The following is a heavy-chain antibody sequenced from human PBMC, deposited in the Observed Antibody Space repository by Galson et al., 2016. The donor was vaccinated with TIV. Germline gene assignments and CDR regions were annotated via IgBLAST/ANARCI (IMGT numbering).Heavy chain of an antibody. V-gene: IGHV1-69*13. J-gene: IGHJ5*02. CDR1: GDTFNSYA. CDR3: AISSRRDRYGHTNWFDP. CDR2: ALPMFGTS. Sequence: SVKVSCKASGDTFNSYAINWVRQAPGQGLEWVGRALPMFGTSNYAEEFQDRVTITADESMSTAYMELSSLTSDDTAVYYCAISSRRDRYGHTNWFDPWGQGTLATVSS. D-gene: IGHD5-24*01.